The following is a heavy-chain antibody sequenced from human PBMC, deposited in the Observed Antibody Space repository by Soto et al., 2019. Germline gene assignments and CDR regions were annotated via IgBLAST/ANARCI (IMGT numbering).Heavy chain of an antibody. CDR3: ARHAGNTATPNYYYYGMDV. CDR1: GYSFTSYW. J-gene: IGHJ6*02. CDR2: IDPSDSYT. D-gene: IGHD4-4*01. Sequence: GESLKISCKGSGYSFTSYWISWVRQMPGKGLEWMGRIDPSDSYTNYSPSFQGHVTISADKSISTAYLQWSSLKASDTAMYYCARHAGNTATPNYYYYGMDVWGQGTTVTVYS. V-gene: IGHV5-10-1*01.